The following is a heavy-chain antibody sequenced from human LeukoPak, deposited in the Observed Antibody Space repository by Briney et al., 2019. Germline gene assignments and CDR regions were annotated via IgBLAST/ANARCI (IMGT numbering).Heavy chain of an antibody. CDR1: GFTVSSNY. CDR2: MYSGGST. J-gene: IGHJ4*02. D-gene: IGHD3-22*01. Sequence: PGGSLRLSCAASGFTVSSNYMSWVREAPGKGREGVSVMYSGGSTYYADSVKGRFTISRDNSQNTLYLQMNSLRAEDTAVYYCARDHYDSSGSDYWGQGTLVTVSS. CDR3: ARDHYDSSGSDY. V-gene: IGHV3-53*01.